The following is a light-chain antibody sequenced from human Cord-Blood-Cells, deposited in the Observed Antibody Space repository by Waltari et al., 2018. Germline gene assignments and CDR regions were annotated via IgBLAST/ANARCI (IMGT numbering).Light chain of an antibody. CDR3: QQRSNWPPLT. J-gene: IGKJ4*01. CDR2: DAS. V-gene: IGKV3-11*01. CDR1: QSVSSY. Sequence: VLTQSPATLYSSPGERAILACRASQSVSSYLAWYQQKPGQAPRLLIYDASNRATGIPARFSGSGSGTDFTLTISSLEPEDFAVYYCQQRSNWPPLTFGGGTKVEIK.